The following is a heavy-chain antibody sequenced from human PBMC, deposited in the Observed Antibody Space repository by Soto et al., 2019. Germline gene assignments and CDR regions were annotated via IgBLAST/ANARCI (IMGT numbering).Heavy chain of an antibody. CDR2: ISWNGDRT. J-gene: IGHJ4*03. CDR3: AKDFGRGQLLEFDC. CDR1: GFTFDDYT. V-gene: IGHV3-43*01. Sequence: GGSLRLSCAASGFTFDDYTMYWVRQGPGKGLEWVSLISWNGDRTYYGDSVKGRFTISRDSSNNSLYLQMNSLRIDDIALYYCAKDFGRGQLLEFDCWCQETMVTISS. D-gene: IGHD1-26*01.